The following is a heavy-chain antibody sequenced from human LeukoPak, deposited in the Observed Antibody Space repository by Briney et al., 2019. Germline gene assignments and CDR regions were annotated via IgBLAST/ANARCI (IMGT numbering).Heavy chain of an antibody. Sequence: SETLSLTCTVSGGSISSYYWSWIRQPPGKGLEWIGYIYSSGSTNYNPSLNSRVTMSVDTSKNQFSLKLSSVTAADTAVYYCARVKSWSGYNALDYWGQGTLVTVSS. CDR3: ARVKSWSGYNALDY. J-gene: IGHJ4*02. V-gene: IGHV4-59*01. CDR1: GGSISSYY. CDR2: IYSSGST. D-gene: IGHD3-3*01.